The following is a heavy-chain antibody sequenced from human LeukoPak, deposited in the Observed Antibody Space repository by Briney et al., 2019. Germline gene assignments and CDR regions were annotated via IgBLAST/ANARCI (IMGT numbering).Heavy chain of an antibody. CDR2: ISWNSGSI. CDR1: GFTFDDYA. D-gene: IGHD3-22*01. V-gene: IGHV3-9*01. J-gene: IGHJ4*02. Sequence: SGGSLRLSCAASGFTFDDYAMHWVRQAPGKGLEWVSGISWNSGSIGYADSVKGRFTISRDNAKNPLYLQMNSLRADDTALYYCAKDIFSGYYDSSGYYDYWGQGTLVTVSS. CDR3: AKDIFSGYYDSSGYYDY.